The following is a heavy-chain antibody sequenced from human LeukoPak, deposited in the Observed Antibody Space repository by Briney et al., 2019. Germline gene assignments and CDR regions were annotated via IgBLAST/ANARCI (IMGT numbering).Heavy chain of an antibody. V-gene: IGHV1-69*04. CDR3: AREALLGAPYYFDY. CDR1: GGTFSSYA. J-gene: IGHJ4*02. CDR2: IIPILGIA. D-gene: IGHD3-10*01. Sequence: SVKVSCKASGGTFSSYAISWVRQAPGQGLEWMGRIIPILGIANYAQKFRGRVTITADKSTSTAYMELSSLRSEDTAVYYCAREALLGAPYYFDYWGQGTLVTVSS.